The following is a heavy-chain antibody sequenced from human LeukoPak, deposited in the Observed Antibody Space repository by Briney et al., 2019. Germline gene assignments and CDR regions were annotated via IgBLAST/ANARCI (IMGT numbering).Heavy chain of an antibody. CDR1: GFTLISNG. CDR3: AKIQDWFNDAFHI. V-gene: IGHV3-23*01. Sequence: GGSLRPSCAASGFTLISNGMSWVRQAPGKGLEWVSGISPSNGGTYYADSVKGRSTISRDISKGTLYLQMNSLRADDTAVYYCAKIQDWFNDAFHIGGQGTMVTVSS. J-gene: IGHJ3*02. CDR2: ISPSNGGT. D-gene: IGHD3/OR15-3a*01.